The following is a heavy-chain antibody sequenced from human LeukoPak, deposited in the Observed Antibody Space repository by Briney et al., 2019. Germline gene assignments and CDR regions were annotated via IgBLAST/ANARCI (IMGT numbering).Heavy chain of an antibody. CDR2: IYYRGST. Sequence: SETLSLTCTVSGGSISSYYWSWVRQPPGKGLEWIGYIYYRGSTNYNPSLKSRVTISVDTSKNQFSLKLSSVTAADTAVYYCARGGGYDAFDIWGQGTMVTVSS. CDR1: GGSISSYY. J-gene: IGHJ3*02. CDR3: ARGGGYDAFDI. D-gene: IGHD6-13*01. V-gene: IGHV4-59*01.